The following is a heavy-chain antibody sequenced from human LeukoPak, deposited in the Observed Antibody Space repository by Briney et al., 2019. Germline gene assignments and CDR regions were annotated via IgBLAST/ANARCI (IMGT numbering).Heavy chain of an antibody. V-gene: IGHV3-74*01. J-gene: IGHJ4*02. D-gene: IGHD2-15*01. Sequence: GGSLRLSCEASGFXFSGYWMHWVRQAPGKGLVWVSRIKSDGSSTTYADSVKGRFTISRDNAKNTLYLEMNSLRAEDTAVYYCARTFAAAHIDYWGQGTLVTVSS. CDR3: ARTFAAAHIDY. CDR2: IKSDGSST. CDR1: GFXFSGYW.